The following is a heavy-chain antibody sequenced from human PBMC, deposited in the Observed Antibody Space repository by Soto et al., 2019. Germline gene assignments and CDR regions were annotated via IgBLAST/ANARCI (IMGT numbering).Heavy chain of an antibody. CDR1: GGTFSSYT. D-gene: IGHD2-2*01. CDR2: IIPILGIA. Sequence: SVKVPCKASGGTFSSYTIRWVRQAPGQGLEWMGRIIPILGIANYAQKFQGRVTITADKSTSTAYMELSSLRSEDTAVYYCALGIVVVPAAMKAAFDIWGQGTMVTLSS. J-gene: IGHJ3*02. CDR3: ALGIVVVPAAMKAAFDI. V-gene: IGHV1-69*02.